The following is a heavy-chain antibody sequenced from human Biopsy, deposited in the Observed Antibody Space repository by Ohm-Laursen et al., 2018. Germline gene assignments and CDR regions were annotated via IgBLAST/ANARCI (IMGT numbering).Heavy chain of an antibody. Sequence: ASVKVSCKASGYTFTSYDITWVRQASGQGPEWIGWLNPVSGNSNFGQKFRGRVTVTSDTSISTAYMELKGLTSEDTATYYCGRAVRNQLLTDPWGQGTLVTVTS. CDR2: LNPVSGNS. CDR1: GYTFTSYD. V-gene: IGHV1-8*01. CDR3: GRAVRNQLLTDP. J-gene: IGHJ5*02. D-gene: IGHD1-7*01.